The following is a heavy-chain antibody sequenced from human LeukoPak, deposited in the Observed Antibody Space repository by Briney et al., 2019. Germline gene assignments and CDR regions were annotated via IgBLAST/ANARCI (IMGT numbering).Heavy chain of an antibody. CDR2: IRYDGSNK. Sequence: GGSLRLSCAASGFTFSSYGTFWVRQAPGKGLEWVAFIRYDGSNKYYADSAKGRFTISRDNSENTLYLQVNSLRAEDTAMYYCAKGGSGTNYYYYMDVWGKGTTVTVSS. CDR1: GFTFSSYG. CDR3: AKGGSGTNYYYYMDV. J-gene: IGHJ6*03. D-gene: IGHD3-10*01. V-gene: IGHV3-30*02.